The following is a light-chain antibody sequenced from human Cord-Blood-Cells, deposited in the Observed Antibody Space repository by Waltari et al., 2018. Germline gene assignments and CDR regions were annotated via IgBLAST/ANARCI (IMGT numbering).Light chain of an antibody. CDR3: QQSYSTPWT. J-gene: IGKJ1*01. Sequence: DIQMTQSPSSLSASVGDRLTITCRASQSIISYLNWYQQKPGKAPKLLIYAASSLQSGVPSRFSGSGSGTEFALTISSLQPEDFATYYCQQSYSTPWTFGQGTKVEIK. V-gene: IGKV1-39*01. CDR2: AAS. CDR1: QSIISY.